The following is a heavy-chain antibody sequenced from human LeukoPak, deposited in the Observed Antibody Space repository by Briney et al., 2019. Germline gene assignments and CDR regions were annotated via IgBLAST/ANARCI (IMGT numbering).Heavy chain of an antibody. D-gene: IGHD3-10*01. CDR3: AKDRGPEVREAYYFDY. CDR1: GFTFSSYG. Sequence: PGGSLRLSCAASGFTFSSYGMHWVRQAPGKGLEWVAFIRYDGSNKYYADSVKGRFTISRDNSKNTLYLQMNSLRAEDTAVYYCAKDRGPEVREAYYFDYWGQGTLVTVSS. CDR2: IRYDGSNK. V-gene: IGHV3-30*02. J-gene: IGHJ4*02.